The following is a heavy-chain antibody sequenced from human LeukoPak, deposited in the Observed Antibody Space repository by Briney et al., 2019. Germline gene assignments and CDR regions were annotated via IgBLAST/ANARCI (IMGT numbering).Heavy chain of an antibody. CDR3: ARDRYTWHDRDWFDS. Sequence: SETLSLTCTVSGDSISTSYWSWIRQPAGKRMEWIGRIFASGETNYNPSLESRVIMSRDTSNNQFFLRLTSVTAAGTAVYYCARDRYTWHDRDWFDSWGQGTLVTVSS. CDR1: GDSISTSY. J-gene: IGHJ5*01. V-gene: IGHV4-4*07. D-gene: IGHD1-20*01. CDR2: IFASGET.